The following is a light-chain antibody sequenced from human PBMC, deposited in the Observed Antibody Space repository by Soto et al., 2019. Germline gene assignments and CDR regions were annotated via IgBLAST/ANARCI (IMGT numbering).Light chain of an antibody. J-gene: IGKJ5*01. CDR3: QQYQNWPPIT. V-gene: IGKV3-15*01. Sequence: ETVMTQSPATLSVSPGERVTLSCRASQSVSNNLAWYQQKPGQAPRLLIYGASTRATGIPARFSGSGSGTEFTLTISSLQSEDFAVYYCQQYQNWPPITFGHGTRLEI. CDR2: GAS. CDR1: QSVSNN.